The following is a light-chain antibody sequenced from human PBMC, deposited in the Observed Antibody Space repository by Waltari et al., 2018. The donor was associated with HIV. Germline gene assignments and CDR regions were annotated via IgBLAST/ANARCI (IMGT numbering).Light chain of an antibody. CDR3: HQYNSWPPRYT. CDR1: QSVASS. Sequence: EIVMTQSPATLYLSPGERAILSCRASQSVASSLAWYQQKPGQAPRLLIYGASTRAAGIPGRFSGSGSGTEFTLTISSLQSEDSAIYFCHQYNSWPPRYTFGQGTKLEI. CDR2: GAS. V-gene: IGKV3-15*01. J-gene: IGKJ2*01.